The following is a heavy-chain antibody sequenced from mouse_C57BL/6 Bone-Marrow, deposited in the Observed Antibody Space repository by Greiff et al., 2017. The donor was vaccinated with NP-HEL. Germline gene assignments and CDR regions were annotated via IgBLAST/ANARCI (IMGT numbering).Heavy chain of an antibody. CDR1: GYTFTSYW. Sequence: QVQLQQPGAELVKPGASVKLSCKASGYTFTSYWMQWVKQRPGQGLEWIGEIAPSDSYTNYNQKFKGKATLTVDTSSSTAYMQLSSLTSEDSAVYYCARGTTVVAHFDYWGQGTTLTVSS. D-gene: IGHD1-1*01. CDR2: IAPSDSYT. J-gene: IGHJ2*01. V-gene: IGHV1-50*01. CDR3: ARGTTVVAHFDY.